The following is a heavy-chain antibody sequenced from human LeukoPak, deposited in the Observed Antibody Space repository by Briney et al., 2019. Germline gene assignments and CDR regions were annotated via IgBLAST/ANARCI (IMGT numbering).Heavy chain of an antibody. J-gene: IGHJ4*02. V-gene: IGHV3-30*02. D-gene: IGHD3-16*02. Sequence: PGGSLRLSCAASGFTFSSYGMHWVRQAPGKGLEWVTFIRYDGSNKYYADSVKGRFTISRDNSKNTLYLQMNSLRAEDTAVYYCAKSTGVWGSYRAFDYWGQGTLVTVSS. CDR2: IRYDGSNK. CDR1: GFTFSSYG. CDR3: AKSTGVWGSYRAFDY.